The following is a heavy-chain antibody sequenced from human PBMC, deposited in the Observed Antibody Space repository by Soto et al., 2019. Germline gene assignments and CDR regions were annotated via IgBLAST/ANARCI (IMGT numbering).Heavy chain of an antibody. D-gene: IGHD3-3*01. J-gene: IGHJ4*02. Sequence: SETLSLTCTVSGGSISSYYWSWIRQPPGKGLEWIGYIYYSGSTNYNPSLKSRVTISVDTSKNQFSLKLSSVTAADTAVYYCARGALTIFVWGQGTLVTVSS. CDR3: ARGALTIFV. V-gene: IGHV4-59*01. CDR2: IYYSGST. CDR1: GGSISSYY.